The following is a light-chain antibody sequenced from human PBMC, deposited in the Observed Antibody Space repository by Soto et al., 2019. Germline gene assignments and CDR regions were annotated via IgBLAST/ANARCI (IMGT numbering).Light chain of an antibody. CDR1: QDINRW. CDR3: QQLNSYPRT. CDR2: KAS. V-gene: IGKV1-5*03. J-gene: IGKJ1*01. Sequence: DNQTTQSTSPLSAAVGDTVAITCRASQDINRWLAWYQQKPGKAPKLLIYKASTLKSGVPSRFSGSGSGTDFTLTISSLQPEDFATYYCQQLNSYPRTFGQGTKVDIK.